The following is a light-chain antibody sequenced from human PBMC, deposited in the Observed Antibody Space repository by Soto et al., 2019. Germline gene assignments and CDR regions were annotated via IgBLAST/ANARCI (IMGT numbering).Light chain of an antibody. CDR2: GAS. V-gene: IGKV3-15*01. J-gene: IGKJ4*01. CDR1: QSVNTN. Sequence: EIVMTQSPGTLSVSPGERATLSCRASQSVNTNLAWYQQKPGQAPRLLIYGASTRATGIPARFSGSGSGTEFTLTISSLQSEDFAVYYCQQYGTSPLTFGGGTKVDI. CDR3: QQYGTSPLT.